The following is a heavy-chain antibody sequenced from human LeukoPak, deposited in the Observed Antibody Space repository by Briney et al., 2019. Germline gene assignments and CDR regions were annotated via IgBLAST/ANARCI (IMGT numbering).Heavy chain of an antibody. CDR1: GFTFSSYG. Sequence: GGSLRLSCAASGFTFSSYGMHWVRQAPGKGLEWVAFIRYDGSNKYYADSVKGRFTISRDNAKNSLYLQMNSLRAEDTAVYYCARDKEIGFDYWGQGTLVTVSS. CDR2: IRYDGSNK. V-gene: IGHV3-30*02. CDR3: ARDKEIGFDY. J-gene: IGHJ4*02.